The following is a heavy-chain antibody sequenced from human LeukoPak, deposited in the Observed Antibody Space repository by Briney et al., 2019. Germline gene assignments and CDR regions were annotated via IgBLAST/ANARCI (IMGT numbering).Heavy chain of an antibody. CDR3: ARQIFTMVRGGDY. V-gene: IGHV4-39*01. CDR2: IYYSGST. D-gene: IGHD3-10*01. J-gene: IGHJ4*02. CDR1: GGSISSSSYY. Sequence: SETLSLTCTVSGGSISSSSYYWGWIRQPPGKGLEWIGSIYYSGSTYYNPSLKSQVTISVDTSKNQFSLKLSSVTAADTAVYYCARQIFTMVRGGDYWGQGTLVTVSS.